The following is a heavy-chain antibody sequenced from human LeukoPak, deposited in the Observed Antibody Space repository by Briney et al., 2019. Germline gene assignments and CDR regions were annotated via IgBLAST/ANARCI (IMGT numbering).Heavy chain of an antibody. CDR1: DGSTESSY. D-gene: IGHD5-12*01. CDR3: ARHGGGYSFDY. CDR2: IDYSVST. J-gene: IGHJ4*02. V-gene: IGHV4-59*08. Sequence: AETLSLTFTVSDGSTESSYCNWISQPPCPGLEWIGDIDYSVSTKYNPSLKSRVTTSVDTSKNQFSLNLSSVTAADTAVYYCARHGGGYSFDYWGQGTLVTVSS.